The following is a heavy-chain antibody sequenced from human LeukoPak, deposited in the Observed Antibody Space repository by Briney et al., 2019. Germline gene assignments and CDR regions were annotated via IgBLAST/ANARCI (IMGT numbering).Heavy chain of an antibody. CDR3: ARGSILKVNWFDP. V-gene: IGHV1-8*01. CDR2: MNTNSGNT. Sequence: ASVKVSCKASGYTFTSYDINWVRQATGQGLEWMGWMNTNSGNTGYAQKFQGRVTMTRNTSISTAYMELSSLRSEDTAVYYCARGSILKVNWFDPWGQGTLVTVSS. CDR1: GYTFTSYD. D-gene: IGHD2-21*01. J-gene: IGHJ5*02.